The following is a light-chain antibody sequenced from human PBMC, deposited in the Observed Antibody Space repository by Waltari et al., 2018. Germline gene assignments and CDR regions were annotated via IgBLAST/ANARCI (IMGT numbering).Light chain of an antibody. V-gene: IGLV2-23*02. Sequence: QSALTQPASVSGSPGQSITVSCTGTSSDVGSYNLVSWYQHHPPKAPKLMIYEVGKRPSGVSNRFSGSKSGNTASLTISGLQPEDEADYYCCSYAGANTYVFGSGTKVTVL. J-gene: IGLJ1*01. CDR1: SSDVGSYNL. CDR3: CSYAGANTYV. CDR2: EVG.